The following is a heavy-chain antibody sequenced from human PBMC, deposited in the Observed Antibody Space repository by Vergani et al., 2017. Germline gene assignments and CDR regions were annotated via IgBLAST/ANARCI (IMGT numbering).Heavy chain of an antibody. Sequence: SGGGLVQPGGSLRLSCEASGFSVRTNYMTWVRQIPGKGLECVSILFSAGSTSYSDSVKGRFTISKDNSKNTLFLHMNSLRPEDTAVYYCAKVGRSEVAGTFGAFDIWGQGTMVTVSS. CDR3: AKVGRSEVAGTFGAFDI. J-gene: IGHJ3*02. CDR1: GFSVRTNY. CDR2: LFSAGST. V-gene: IGHV3-66*01. D-gene: IGHD6-19*01.